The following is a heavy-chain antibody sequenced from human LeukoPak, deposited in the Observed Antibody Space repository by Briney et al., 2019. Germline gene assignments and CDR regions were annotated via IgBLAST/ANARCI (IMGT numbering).Heavy chain of an antibody. J-gene: IGHJ4*02. D-gene: IGHD1-26*01. V-gene: IGHV4-39*01. CDR3: AGLREGVVEAAFDY. Sequence: SETLSLTCSVSGGSIRSNSNYWGWIRQPPGKGLEWIGSMYYSGSTYYNPSLKSRVTISVDTSKSQFSLKLSSVTAADTAVYYCAGLREGVVEAAFDYWGQGTLVTVSS. CDR2: MYYSGST. CDR1: GGSIRSNSNY.